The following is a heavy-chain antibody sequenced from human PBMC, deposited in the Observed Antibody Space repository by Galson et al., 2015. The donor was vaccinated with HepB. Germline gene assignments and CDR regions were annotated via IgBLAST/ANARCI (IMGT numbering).Heavy chain of an antibody. J-gene: IGHJ6*02. Sequence: SVKVSCKASGYTFTSYGISWVRQAPGQGLEWMGWISAYNGNTNYAQKLQGRVTMTTDTSTSKAYMELRSLRSDDSDVYYCASDRYTTVTTPRYYYGMDVWGQVTTVTVSS. CDR3: ASDRYTTVTTPRYYYGMDV. CDR2: ISAYNGNT. V-gene: IGHV1-18*04. D-gene: IGHD4-17*01. CDR1: GYTFTSYG.